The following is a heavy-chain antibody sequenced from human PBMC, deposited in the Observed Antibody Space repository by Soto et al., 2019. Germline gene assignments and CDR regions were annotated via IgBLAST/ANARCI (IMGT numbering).Heavy chain of an antibody. J-gene: IGHJ5*02. CDR3: ARDASQNVLAYCGGDCYSGWFDP. D-gene: IGHD2-21*02. V-gene: IGHV1-46*01. CDR1: GHTFTSYY. CDR2: INPSGGST. Sequence: QVQLVQSGAEVKKPGASVKVSCKASGHTFTSYYMHWVRQAPGQGLEWMGIINPSGGSTSYAQKFQGRVTMTRDTSTSTVYIELSSLRSEDTAVYYCARDASQNVLAYCGGDCYSGWFDPWGQGTLVTVSS.